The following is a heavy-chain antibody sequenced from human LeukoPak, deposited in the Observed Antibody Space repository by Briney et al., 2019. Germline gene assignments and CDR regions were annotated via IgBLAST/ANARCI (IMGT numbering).Heavy chain of an antibody. Sequence: GGSLGLSRAASGFTFTSYAMSWVRQAPGKGLEWVSAISGSGGSTYYADSVKGRFTISRDNSKNTLYLQMNSLRAEDTAVYYCAKANGVRSSGWFDYWGQGTLVTVSS. CDR2: ISGSGGST. J-gene: IGHJ4*02. CDR1: GFTFTSYA. V-gene: IGHV3-23*01. D-gene: IGHD6-19*01. CDR3: AKANGVRSSGWFDY.